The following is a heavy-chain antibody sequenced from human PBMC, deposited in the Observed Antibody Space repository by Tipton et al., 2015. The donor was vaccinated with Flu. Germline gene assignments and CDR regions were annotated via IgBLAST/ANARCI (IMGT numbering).Heavy chain of an antibody. CDR3: ARDAPSYYYDSSGYQPTFDY. CDR2: ISAYNGNT. D-gene: IGHD3-22*01. Sequence: QMQLVQSGAEVKKPGASVKVSCKASGYTFTSYGISWVRQAPGQGLEWMGWISAYNGNTNYAQKLQGRVTMTTDTSTSTAYMELRSLRSDDTAVYYCARDAPSYYYDSSGYQPTFDYWGQGTLVTVSS. V-gene: IGHV1-18*01. J-gene: IGHJ4*02. CDR1: GYTFTSYG.